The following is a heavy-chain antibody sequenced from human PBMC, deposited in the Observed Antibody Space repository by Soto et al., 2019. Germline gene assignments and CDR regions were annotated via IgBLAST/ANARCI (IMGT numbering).Heavy chain of an antibody. Sequence: SETLSLTCAVSGGSISSGGYSWSWIRQPPGKGLEWIGYIYHSGSTYYNPSLKSRVTISVDRSKNQFSLKLSSVTAADTAVYYCARESGGSYWAYDIWGQGTMVTVSS. CDR3: ARESGGSYWAYDI. V-gene: IGHV4-30-2*01. CDR1: GGSISSGGYS. J-gene: IGHJ3*02. D-gene: IGHD1-26*01. CDR2: IYHSGST.